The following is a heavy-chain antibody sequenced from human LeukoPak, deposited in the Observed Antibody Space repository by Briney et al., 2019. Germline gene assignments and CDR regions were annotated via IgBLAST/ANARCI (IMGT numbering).Heavy chain of an antibody. D-gene: IGHD6-19*01. CDR3: ASRGGSGWDPYFDY. J-gene: IGHJ4*02. Sequence: GGSLRLSCAASGFTFSSYGMHWVRQAPGKGLEWVAVISYDGSNKYYADSVKGRFTISRDNSKNTLFLQMNSLRAEDTAVYYCASRGGSGWDPYFDYWGQGTLVIVSS. CDR1: GFTFSSYG. CDR2: ISYDGSNK. V-gene: IGHV3-30*03.